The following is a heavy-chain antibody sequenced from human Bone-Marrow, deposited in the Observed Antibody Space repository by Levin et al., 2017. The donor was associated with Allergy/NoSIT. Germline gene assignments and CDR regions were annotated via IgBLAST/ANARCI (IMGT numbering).Heavy chain of an antibody. CDR1: GVSINNYF. CDR2: IYSTASS. J-gene: IGHJ6*02. V-gene: IGHV4-59*01. D-gene: IGHD6-19*01. CDR3: ARAGDWESSVWYGTKDYAMEF. Sequence: SQTLSLTCNVSGVSINNYFWSWIRQPPGKGLEWIGYIYSTASSSYNPSLKNRVTTSIETSKNQVSLKLRSVTAADTAVYYCARAGDWESSVWYGTKDYAMEFWGQGTTVTVSS.